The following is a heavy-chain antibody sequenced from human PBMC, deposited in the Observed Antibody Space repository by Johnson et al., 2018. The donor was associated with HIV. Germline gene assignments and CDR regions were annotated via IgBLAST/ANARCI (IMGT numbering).Heavy chain of an antibody. V-gene: IGHV3-30*04. CDR3: ARFRYYYDSSGYQDAFDI. Sequence: QVQLVESGGGVVQPGRSLRLSCAASGFTISSYAIHWVRQAPGKGLEWVAVISYDGSNKYYADSAKGRFTISRDNAKNSLYLQMNSLRAEDTAVYYCARFRYYYDSSGYQDAFDIWGQGTVVTVSS. CDR2: ISYDGSNK. J-gene: IGHJ3*02. CDR1: GFTISSYA. D-gene: IGHD3-22*01.